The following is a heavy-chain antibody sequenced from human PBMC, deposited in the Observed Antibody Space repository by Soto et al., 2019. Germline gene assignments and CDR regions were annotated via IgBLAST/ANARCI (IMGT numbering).Heavy chain of an antibody. CDR2: IIPIFGTA. V-gene: IGHV1-69*13. Sequence: GASVKVSCKASGGTFSSYAISWLRQAPGQGLEWMGGIIPIFGTANYAQKFQGRVTITADESTSTAYMELSSLRSEDTAVYYCARFHIVVVPAAPGRGYYYYYGMDVWGQGTTVTVSS. D-gene: IGHD2-2*01. CDR1: GGTFSSYA. CDR3: ARFHIVVVPAAPGRGYYYYYGMDV. J-gene: IGHJ6*02.